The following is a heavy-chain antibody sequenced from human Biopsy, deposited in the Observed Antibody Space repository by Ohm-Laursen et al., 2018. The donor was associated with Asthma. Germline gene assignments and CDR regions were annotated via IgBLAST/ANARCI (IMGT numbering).Heavy chain of an antibody. CDR3: VRAVRNEQWLAPFDY. D-gene: IGHD6-19*01. Sequence: SDTLSLTCSVYGGSISSFYWSWIRQPPEKGLEWMGYVYWTGSTNYNPSLKSRITVSVDTSKNRMFLELTSVTAADTAIYYCVRAVRNEQWLAPFDYWGQGKPVTVSS. J-gene: IGHJ4*02. CDR1: GGSISSFY. CDR2: VYWTGST. V-gene: IGHV4-59*07.